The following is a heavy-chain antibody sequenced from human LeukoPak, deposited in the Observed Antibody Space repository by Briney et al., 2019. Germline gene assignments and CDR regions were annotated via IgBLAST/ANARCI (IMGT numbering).Heavy chain of an antibody. Sequence: SQTLSLTCTVSGGSISRGGYYWNWIRQPAGKGLEWIGRIQTSGSTNYNPSLNSRVTISVDTSENQFSLELRSVTAADAAVYYCARTYCDSTTCYRFDYWGQGTLVTVSS. D-gene: IGHD2-2*01. V-gene: IGHV4-61*02. CDR3: ARTYCDSTTCYRFDY. J-gene: IGHJ4*02. CDR1: GGSISRGGYY. CDR2: IQTSGST.